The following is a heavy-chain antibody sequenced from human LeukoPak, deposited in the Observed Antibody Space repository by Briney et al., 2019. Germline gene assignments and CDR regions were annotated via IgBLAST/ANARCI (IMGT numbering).Heavy chain of an antibody. CDR1: GFTFSSYG. J-gene: IGHJ3*02. CDR3: ARDRLVGAPFDI. V-gene: IGHV3-21*01. Sequence: PGGSLRLSCAASGFTFSSYGMNWVRQAPGKGLEWVSSISSMSTYIYYADSVEGRFTISRDNAQNSLYLQMHSLRVEDTAVYYCARDRLVGAPFDIWGQGTRVIVSS. D-gene: IGHD1-26*01. CDR2: ISSMSTYI.